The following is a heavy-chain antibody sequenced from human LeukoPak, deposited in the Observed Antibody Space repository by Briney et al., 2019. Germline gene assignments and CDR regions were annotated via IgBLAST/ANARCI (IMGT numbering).Heavy chain of an antibody. Sequence: ASVNVSCKASGYTFTSYDINWVRQATGQGLEWMGWMNPNSGNTGYAQKFQGRVTMTRNTSISTAYMELSSLRSEDTAVYYCARDLDGYNFLDYWGQGTLVTVSS. J-gene: IGHJ4*02. V-gene: IGHV1-8*01. CDR1: GYTFTSYD. D-gene: IGHD5-24*01. CDR3: ARDLDGYNFLDY. CDR2: MNPNSGNT.